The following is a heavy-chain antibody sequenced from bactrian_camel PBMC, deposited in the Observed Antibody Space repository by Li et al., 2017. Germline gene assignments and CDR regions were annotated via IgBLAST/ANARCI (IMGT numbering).Heavy chain of an antibody. J-gene: IGHJ4*01. V-gene: IGHV3S53*01. CDR2: ISSEGST. CDR1: GYTSSSYC. D-gene: IGHD6*01. Sequence: VQLVESGGDSVQAGGSLTLSCTASGYTSSSYCMGWLRLAPGKEREVVATISSEGSTSYADSVKGRFTISQDYGKKTLYLHMNSLTLEDTAMYYCAADWRSSGSRWDQESRYSFWGRGTQVTVSS. CDR3: AADWRSSGSRWDQESRYSF.